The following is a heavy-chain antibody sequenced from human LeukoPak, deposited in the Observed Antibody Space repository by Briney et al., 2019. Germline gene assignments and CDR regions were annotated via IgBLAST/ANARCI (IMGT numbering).Heavy chain of an antibody. CDR3: ARFGVDYDMDV. CDR2: IHYSGKA. Sequence: SETLSLACTVSGGSISGHYWTWVRQPPGEGLEWIGQIHYSGKADYNPSLRSRITISVDTSKNQMSLKVTSVTAADTAVYYCARFGVDYDMDVWGQGTTVTVS. V-gene: IGHV4-59*11. D-gene: IGHD3-16*01. J-gene: IGHJ6*02. CDR1: GGSISGHY.